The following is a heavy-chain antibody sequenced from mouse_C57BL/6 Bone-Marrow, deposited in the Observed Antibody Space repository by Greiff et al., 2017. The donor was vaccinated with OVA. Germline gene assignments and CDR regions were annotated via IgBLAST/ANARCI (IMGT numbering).Heavy chain of an antibody. CDR3: ARDDYDYWYFDV. CDR2: ISSGSSTI. CDR1: GFTFSDYG. D-gene: IGHD2-4*01. V-gene: IGHV5-17*01. J-gene: IGHJ1*03. Sequence: EVKVVESGGGLVKPGGSLRLSCAASGFTFSDYGMHWVRQAPEKGLEWVAYISSGSSTIYYADTVKGRFTISRDNAKNTLFLQMTSLRSEDTAMYYCARDDYDYWYFDVWGTGTTVTVSS.